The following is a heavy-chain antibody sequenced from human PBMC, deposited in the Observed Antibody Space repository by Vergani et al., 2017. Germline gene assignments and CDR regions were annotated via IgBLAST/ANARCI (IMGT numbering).Heavy chain of an antibody. V-gene: IGHV3-23*01. Sequence: VQLMESGGGVVQPGRSLRLSCAASGFTFTAHGLNWVRQAPGKGLEWVSGISGQNFRTHYADSVKGRFTISRDDSKNTVYLQMNSLRVEDTAVYYCARAYGRYDWFDYWGQRTLVTVSS. CDR2: ISGQNFRT. CDR1: GFTFTAHG. D-gene: IGHD1-20*01. J-gene: IGHJ4*01. CDR3: ARAYGRYDWFDY.